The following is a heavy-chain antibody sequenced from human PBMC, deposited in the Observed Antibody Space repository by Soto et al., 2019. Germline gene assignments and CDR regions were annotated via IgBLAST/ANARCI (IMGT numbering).Heavy chain of an antibody. CDR3: STRAYDTNGYYRFAP. CDR2: INHSGRV. Sequence: QVQLQQWGAGLLKPSETLSLTCAVYGGSFSGHSWTWIRQSPGKGLEWIGDINHSGRVNYSPSLKSRVTISLDTSKNQFSLTLSAVTAADTAMYYCSTRAYDTNGYYRFAPGGQGTLVTVSP. J-gene: IGHJ5*01. D-gene: IGHD3-22*01. V-gene: IGHV4-34*01. CDR1: GGSFSGHS.